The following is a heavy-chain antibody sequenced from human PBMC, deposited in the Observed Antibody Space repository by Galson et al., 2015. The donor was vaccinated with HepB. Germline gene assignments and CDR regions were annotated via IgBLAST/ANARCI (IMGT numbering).Heavy chain of an antibody. V-gene: IGHV6-1*01. CDR2: TYYRSKWYN. CDR3: ARENYYFDY. J-gene: IGHJ4*02. Sequence: CAISGDSVSSDSATWNWIRQSLSRGLEWLGRTYYRSKWYNDYAVSVKSRITVNPDTSKNQFSLHLNSVTPDDTAIYYCARENYYFDYWGQGTLVTVSS. CDR1: GDSVSSDSAT.